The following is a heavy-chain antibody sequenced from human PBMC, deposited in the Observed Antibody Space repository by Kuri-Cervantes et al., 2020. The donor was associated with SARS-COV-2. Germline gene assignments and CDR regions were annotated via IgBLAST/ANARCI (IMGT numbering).Heavy chain of an antibody. J-gene: IGHJ5*02. V-gene: IGHV4-34*01. D-gene: IGHD1-26*01. Sequence: SETLSLTCAVYGGSFSGYCWSWIRQPPGKGLEWMGESNHRGTTNYNPSLKSRVTISVDTSKNQFSLKLSSVTAADTAVYYCASQLRRAAAVGATKGGWFDPWGQGTLVTVSS. CDR3: ASQLRRAAAVGATKGGWFDP. CDR2: SNHRGTT. CDR1: GGSFSGYC.